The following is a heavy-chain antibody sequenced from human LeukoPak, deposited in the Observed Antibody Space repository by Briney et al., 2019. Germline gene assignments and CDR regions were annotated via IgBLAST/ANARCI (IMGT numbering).Heavy chain of an antibody. CDR2: INSDGSST. D-gene: IGHD2-15*01. J-gene: IGHJ5*02. CDR1: GLTFSSHW. V-gene: IGHV3-74*01. Sequence: PGGSLRLSCAASGLTFSSHWMHWVRQAPGKGLVWVSRINSDGSSTSYADSVKGRFTISRDNAKNTLYLQMNSLRAEDTAVYYCVRDRGGGTWFDPWGQGTLVIV. CDR3: VRDRGGGTWFDP.